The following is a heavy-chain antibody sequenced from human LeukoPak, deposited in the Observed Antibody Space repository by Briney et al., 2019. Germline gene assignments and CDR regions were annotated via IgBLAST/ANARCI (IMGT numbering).Heavy chain of an antibody. Sequence: GESLKISCKGSGYSFTSYWIGWVRQMPGKGLEWMGIIYPGDSDTRYSPSFQGQVTISADKSINTAYLQWSSLKASDTAMYYCASRAYCGGDCPPEEFNIWGQGTMVTVSS. V-gene: IGHV5-51*01. CDR1: GYSFTSYW. D-gene: IGHD2-21*01. J-gene: IGHJ3*02. CDR2: IYPGDSDT. CDR3: ASRAYCGGDCPPEEFNI.